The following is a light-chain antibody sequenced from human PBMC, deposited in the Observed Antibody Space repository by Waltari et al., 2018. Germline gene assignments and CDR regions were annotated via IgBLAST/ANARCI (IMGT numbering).Light chain of an antibody. J-gene: IGLJ2*01. CDR3: SSYAGSNKGV. Sequence: QSALTQPPSASGSPGQSVTISCTGTSSDVGGYNYVSWYQQHPGKAPKLMISEVSKRPSGVPDRFSGSKSRNTASLTVSGLRAEDEADYYCSSYAGSNKGVFGGGTKLTVL. CDR2: EVS. V-gene: IGLV2-8*01. CDR1: SSDVGGYNY.